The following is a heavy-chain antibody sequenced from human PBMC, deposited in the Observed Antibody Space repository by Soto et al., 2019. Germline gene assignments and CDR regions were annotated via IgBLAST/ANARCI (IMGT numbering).Heavy chain of an antibody. J-gene: IGHJ4*02. CDR3: AKDPPARYSGSYHNDKLFDY. D-gene: IGHD1-26*01. V-gene: IGHV3-23*01. CDR2: ISGSGGST. CDR1: GFTFSSYA. Sequence: EVQLLESGGGLVQPGGSLRLSCAASGFTFSSYAMSWVRQAPGKGLEWVSAISGSGGSTYYADSVKGRFTISRDNSKNTLYLQMNSLRAEDRAVYYCAKDPPARYSGSYHNDKLFDYWGQGTLVTVSS.